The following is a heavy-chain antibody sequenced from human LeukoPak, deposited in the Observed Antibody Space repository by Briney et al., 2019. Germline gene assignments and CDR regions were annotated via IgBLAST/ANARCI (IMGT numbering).Heavy chain of an antibody. Sequence: SETLSLTCTVSGGSISSYYWSWIRQPPGKGLEWLGYMYNSGSTNYNPSLKSRVTISIDTSKNQFSLKLSSVTAADTAVYYCARVPHFGDYGWFDPWGQGTLVTVSS. V-gene: IGHV4-59*01. CDR1: GGSISSYY. D-gene: IGHD4-17*01. J-gene: IGHJ5*02. CDR3: ARVPHFGDYGWFDP. CDR2: MYNSGST.